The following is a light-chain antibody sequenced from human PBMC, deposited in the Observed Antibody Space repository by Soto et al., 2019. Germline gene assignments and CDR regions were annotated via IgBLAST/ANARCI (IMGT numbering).Light chain of an antibody. CDR1: SSDVGLYNY. CDR3: RSYVGRDNFIYV. CDR2: EVS. J-gene: IGLJ1*01. V-gene: IGLV2-8*01. Sequence: QSVLTQPPSASGSPEQSVTISCTGTSSDVGLYNYVSWYQLHPGKAPKLMIYEVSKRPSGVPDRFSGSKSGNTASLTVSGLQAEDEDDYYCRSYVGRDNFIYVFGTGTKVTVL.